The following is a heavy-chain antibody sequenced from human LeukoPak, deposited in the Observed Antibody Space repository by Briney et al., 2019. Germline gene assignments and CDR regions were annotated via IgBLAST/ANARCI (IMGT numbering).Heavy chain of an antibody. Sequence: PSETLSLTCTVSGGSISSYYWSWIRQPPGKGLEWMGYIYYSGSTNYNPSLKSRVTISVDTSKNQFSLKLSSVTAADTAVYYCARVSDIVVVPAEFDPWGQGTLVTVSS. D-gene: IGHD2-2*01. J-gene: IGHJ5*02. CDR2: IYYSGST. V-gene: IGHV4-59*01. CDR1: GGSISSYY. CDR3: ARVSDIVVVPAEFDP.